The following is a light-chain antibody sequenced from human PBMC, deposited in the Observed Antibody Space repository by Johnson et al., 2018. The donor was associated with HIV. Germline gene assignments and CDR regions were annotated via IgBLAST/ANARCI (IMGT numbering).Light chain of an antibody. CDR3: GTWDNSLNAV. CDR1: SSNIGNNY. Sequence: QAVLTQPPSVSAAPGQKVTISCSGSSSNIGNNYVSWYQQLPGTAPKLLIYDNNKRPSGIPGRFSGSKSGPSATLGITGLQTGDEADYYCGTWDNSLNAVFGTGTKVTVL. CDR2: DNN. J-gene: IGLJ1*01. V-gene: IGLV1-51*01.